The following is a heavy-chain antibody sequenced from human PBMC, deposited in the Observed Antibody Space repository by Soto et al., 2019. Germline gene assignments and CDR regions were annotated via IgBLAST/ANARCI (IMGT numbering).Heavy chain of an antibody. V-gene: IGHV3-23*01. CDR2: ISGSGGST. J-gene: IGHJ4*02. CDR3: AKDPRIAAAGTDGDY. CDR1: GFTFSSYA. Sequence: LSLTCTVSGFTFSSYAMSWVRQAPGKGLEWVSAISGSGGSTYYADSVKGRFTISRDNSKNTLYLQMNSLRAEDTAVYYCAKDPRIAAAGTDGDYWGQGTLVTVSS. D-gene: IGHD6-13*01.